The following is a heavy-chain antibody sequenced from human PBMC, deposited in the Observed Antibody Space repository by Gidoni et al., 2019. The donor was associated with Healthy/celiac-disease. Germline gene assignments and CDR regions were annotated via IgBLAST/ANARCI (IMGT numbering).Heavy chain of an antibody. CDR2: ISAYNGNT. CDR1: GYTFTSYG. D-gene: IGHD3-3*01. Sequence: QVQLVQSGAEVTKPGASVKVSCKASGYTFTSYGIRWVRQAPGQGLEWMVWISAYNGNTNYAQKLQCRVTMTTDTSTSTAYMELRSLRSDDTAVYYWARDQSLRFLEWFGSAEYFQHWGQGTLVTVSS. CDR3: ARDQSLRFLEWFGSAEYFQH. J-gene: IGHJ1*01. V-gene: IGHV1-18*01.